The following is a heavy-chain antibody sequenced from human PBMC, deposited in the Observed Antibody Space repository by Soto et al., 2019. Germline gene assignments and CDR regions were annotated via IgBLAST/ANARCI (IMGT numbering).Heavy chain of an antibody. J-gene: IGHJ4*02. Sequence: GGSLRLSCTASGFSFSTHAMSWVRQAPGKGLEWVSSISSGGTTTFYAASVEGRFTISRDKSKNTLYLQMNSLRADDTAVYYCAREGGSIGGWFGRKFDSWGQGTQVTVS. CDR3: AREGGSIGGWFGRKFDS. V-gene: IGHV3-23*01. CDR2: ISSGGTTT. CDR1: GFSFSTHA. D-gene: IGHD6-19*01.